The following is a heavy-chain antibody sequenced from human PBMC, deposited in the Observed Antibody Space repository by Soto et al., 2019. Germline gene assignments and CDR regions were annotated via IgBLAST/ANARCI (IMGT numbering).Heavy chain of an antibody. CDR2: ISLNLQTI. J-gene: IGHJ6*02. V-gene: IGHV3-48*03. Sequence: GGSLRLSCAASGFTFSSHSMNWVRQAPGKGLEWVSYISLNLQTIYYADSVKGRFTISRGNAKNSLYLQMNTLTAEDTAVYYCTRDLTGYAMDVWGQGTTVTVS. CDR1: GFTFSSHS. CDR3: TRDLTGYAMDV. D-gene: IGHD2-2*01.